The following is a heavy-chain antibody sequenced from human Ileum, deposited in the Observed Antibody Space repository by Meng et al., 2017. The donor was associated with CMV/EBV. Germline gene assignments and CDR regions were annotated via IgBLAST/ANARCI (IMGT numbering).Heavy chain of an antibody. CDR1: EFSLKNYW. CDR2: IKPDGSEK. J-gene: IGHJ4*02. V-gene: IGHV3-7*04. Sequence: VQLVESGGGWVQPGGSLTISFEAVEFSLKNYWMGWVRQVPGKGLEWLANIKPDGSEKYYVESVKGRFAISRDDAKNALYLQMNSLRAGDTGVYYCARDLSSSWAHWGQGTLVTVSS. CDR3: ARDLSSSWAH. D-gene: IGHD6-6*01.